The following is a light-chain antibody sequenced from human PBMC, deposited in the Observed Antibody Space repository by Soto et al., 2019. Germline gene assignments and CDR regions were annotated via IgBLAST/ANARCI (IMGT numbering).Light chain of an antibody. CDR1: QNIDNY. CDR3: QQRSDWPLWT. J-gene: IGKJ1*01. CDR2: DAS. Sequence: EIVLTQSPATLSLSPGERAALSCRASQNIDNYLAWYQQKPGQAPRLLIYDASNRATDIPARFSGSGSGTDFTLTISSLEPEDFAVYYCQQRSDWPLWTFGQGTKVEIK. V-gene: IGKV3-11*01.